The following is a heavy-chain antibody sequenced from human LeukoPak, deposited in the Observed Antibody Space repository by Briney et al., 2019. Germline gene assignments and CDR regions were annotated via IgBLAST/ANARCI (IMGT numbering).Heavy chain of an antibody. CDR3: ARSGNYDC. CDR2: ISSTSSTI. J-gene: IGHJ4*02. D-gene: IGHD1-1*01. Sequence: SGGSLILSCAASGFTFSSYSMSRVRKAPGQGLELVSYISSTSSTIYYADSVKGRFTISRDNAKNSLYLQMNSLRDEDTALYYCARSGNYDCWGQGTLVTVSS. V-gene: IGHV3-48*02. CDR1: GFTFSSYS.